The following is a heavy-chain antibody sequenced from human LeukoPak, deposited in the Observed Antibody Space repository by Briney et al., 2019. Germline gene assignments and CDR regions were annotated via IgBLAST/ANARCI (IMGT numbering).Heavy chain of an antibody. CDR3: ARGIYSGYDRSFDY. J-gene: IGHJ4*02. CDR1: GFTFINYA. V-gene: IGHV3-23*01. CDR2: ISGSGGST. D-gene: IGHD5-12*01. Sequence: GGSLRLSCAASGFTFINYAMTWVRQAPGKGLEWVSTISGSGGSTYYADSVKGRFTISRDNSKNTLYLQMNSLRAEDTAVYYCARGIYSGYDRSFDYWGQGTLVTVSS.